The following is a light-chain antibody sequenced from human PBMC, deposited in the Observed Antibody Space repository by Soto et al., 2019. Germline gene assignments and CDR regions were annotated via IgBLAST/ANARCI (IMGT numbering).Light chain of an antibody. CDR2: SIN. V-gene: IGLV1-44*01. CDR1: GSNIGSDT. Sequence: QSVLTQPPSASGTPGQRVTISCSGSGSNIGSDTVNWYQQLPGTAPKLLIYSINQRPSGVPDRFSGSKSGTSASLAISGLQSDDEADYCCAAWDDSLNGVVFGGGTKVTVL. J-gene: IGLJ2*01. CDR3: AAWDDSLNGVV.